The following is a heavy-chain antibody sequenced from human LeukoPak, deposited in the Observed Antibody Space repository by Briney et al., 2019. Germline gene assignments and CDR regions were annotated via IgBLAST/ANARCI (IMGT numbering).Heavy chain of an antibody. CDR3: AKIGSGWYPDY. D-gene: IGHD6-19*01. Sequence: GGSLRLSCAASGLTFSNNAMSWVRQAPGKGLEWVSAISGSGDRTYYPDSVKGRFTISRDNSKNTLHLQMNSLRAEGTAVYYCAKIGSGWYPDYWGQGTLVTVSS. CDR1: GLTFSNNA. V-gene: IGHV3-23*01. J-gene: IGHJ4*02. CDR2: ISGSGDRT.